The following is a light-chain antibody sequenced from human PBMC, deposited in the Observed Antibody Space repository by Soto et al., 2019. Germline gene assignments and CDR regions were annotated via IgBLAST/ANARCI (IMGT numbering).Light chain of an antibody. CDR3: SSSTSSYTSV. Sequence: QSALTQPASVSGSPGQSVTISCAGTSSDVGGYNFVSWYQQHPGKAPQLMIYDVSSRPSGVSNRFSGSKSGNPASLSISGLQTEDEADYDCSSSTSSYTSVVGTGTKLTVL. J-gene: IGLJ1*01. CDR2: DVS. V-gene: IGLV2-14*03. CDR1: SSDVGGYNF.